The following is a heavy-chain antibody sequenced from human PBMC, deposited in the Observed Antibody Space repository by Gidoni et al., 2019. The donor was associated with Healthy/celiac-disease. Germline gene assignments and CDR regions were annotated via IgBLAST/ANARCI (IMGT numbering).Heavy chain of an antibody. D-gene: IGHD3-10*01. CDR2: ISYDGSNK. V-gene: IGHV3-30*18. CDR3: AKDGDYGSGSPRLGFDY. J-gene: IGHJ4*02. Sequence: QVQLVESGGGVVQPGRSLRLSCAASGFTFSSYGMPWVRQAPGKGLEWVAVISYDGSNKYYADSVKGRFTISRDNSKNTLYLQMNSLRAEDTAVYYCAKDGDYGSGSPRLGFDYWGQGTLVTVSS. CDR1: GFTFSSYG.